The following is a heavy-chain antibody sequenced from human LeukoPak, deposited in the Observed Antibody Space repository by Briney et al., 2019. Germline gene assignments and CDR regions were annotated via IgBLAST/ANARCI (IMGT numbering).Heavy chain of an antibody. Sequence: ASVKVSCKASGYIFTGYYLHWVRQAPGQGLEWMGWINPNSGGTNYAQKFQGRVTMTRDTSISTAYMELSRLRSDDTAVYYCARVSIGSPGTTVFSSTDAFDIWGQGTMVTVSS. J-gene: IGHJ3*02. CDR3: ARVSIGSPGTTVFSSTDAFDI. CDR2: INPNSGGT. V-gene: IGHV1-2*02. D-gene: IGHD4-11*01. CDR1: GYIFTGYY.